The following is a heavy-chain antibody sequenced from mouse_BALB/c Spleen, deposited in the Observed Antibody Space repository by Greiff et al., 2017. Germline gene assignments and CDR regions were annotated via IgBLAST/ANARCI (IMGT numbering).Heavy chain of an antibody. CDR3: ARGTARATLFAY. V-gene: IGHV3-8*02. D-gene: IGHD3-1*01. J-gene: IGHJ3*01. CDR2: ISYSGST. CDR1: GDSITSGY. Sequence: VQLKQSGPSLVKPSQTLSLTCSVTGDSITSGYWNWIRKFPGNKLEYMGYISYSGSTYYNPSLKSRISITRDTSKNQYYLQLNSVTTEDTATYYCARGTARATLFAYWGQGTLVTVSA.